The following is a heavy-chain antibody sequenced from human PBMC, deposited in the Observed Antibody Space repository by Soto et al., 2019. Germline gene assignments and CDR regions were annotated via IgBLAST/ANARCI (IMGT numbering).Heavy chain of an antibody. CDR3: AKDKGCTNGVCYLYYYYGMDV. Sequence: PSETLSLTCAVYGGSFSGYYWSWIRQPPGKGLEWIGEINHSGSTNYNPSLKSRVTISVDTSKNQFSLKLSSVTAEDTAVYYGAKDKGCTNGVCYLYYYYGMDVWGQGTTVTVSS. D-gene: IGHD2-8*01. J-gene: IGHJ6*02. V-gene: IGHV4-34*01. CDR2: INHSGST. CDR1: GGSFSGYY.